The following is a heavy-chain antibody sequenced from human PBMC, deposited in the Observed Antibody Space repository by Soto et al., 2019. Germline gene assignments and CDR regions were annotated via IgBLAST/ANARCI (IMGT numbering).Heavy chain of an antibody. J-gene: IGHJ3*02. CDR1: GYTFTSYY. CDR2: INPSGGST. V-gene: IGHV1-46*03. CDR3: ARDVDIVVVVADVRGSAFDI. D-gene: IGHD2-15*01. Sequence: ASVKVSCTPSGYTFTSYYMHWVRQAPGQGLEWMGIINPSGGSTSYAQKFQGRVTMTRDTSTSTVYMELSSLRSEDTAVYYCARDVDIVVVVADVRGSAFDIWGQGTMVTVSS.